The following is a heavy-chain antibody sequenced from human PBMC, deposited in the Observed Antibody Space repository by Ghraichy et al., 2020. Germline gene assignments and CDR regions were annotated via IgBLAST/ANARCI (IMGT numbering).Heavy chain of an antibody. Sequence: SETLSLTCTVSGGSISSGGYYWSWIRQHPGKGLEWIGYIYYSGSTYYNPSLKSRVTISVDTSKNQFSLKLSSVTAADTAVYYCARALIVVVTADVWFDPWGQGTLVTVSS. V-gene: IGHV4-31*03. J-gene: IGHJ5*02. D-gene: IGHD2-21*02. CDR3: ARALIVVVTADVWFDP. CDR1: GGSISSGGYY. CDR2: IYYSGST.